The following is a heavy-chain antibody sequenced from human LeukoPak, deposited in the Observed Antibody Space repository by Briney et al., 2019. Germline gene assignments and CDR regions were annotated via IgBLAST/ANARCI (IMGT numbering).Heavy chain of an antibody. CDR1: GFTLSSYW. J-gene: IGHJ4*02. Sequence: SLRLSCAVSGFTLSSYWMHWVRQAPGKGLVWVSRIDSDGSTTDYADSVKGRFTISRDNANNTLYLQMNSLRAEDAGVYYCARGLTLLGYCSSTSCLMNYWGQGTLVTVSS. D-gene: IGHD2-2*01. CDR3: ARGLTLLGYCSSTSCLMNY. CDR2: IDSDGSTT. V-gene: IGHV3-74*01.